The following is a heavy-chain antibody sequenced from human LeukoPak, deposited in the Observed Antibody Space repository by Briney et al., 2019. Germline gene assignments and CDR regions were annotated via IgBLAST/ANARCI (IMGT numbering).Heavy chain of an antibody. J-gene: IGHJ5*02. CDR3: ARAEDSSGYYVPNWFDP. Sequence: PGGSLRLSCAASGLTFNKAWMGWVRQAPGKGLEWVSSITGSGGDTYYADSVKGRFTISRDNSKNTLSLQMNRLRAEDTAVYYCARAEDSSGYYVPNWFDPWGQGTLVTVSS. CDR2: ITGSGGDT. CDR1: GLTFNKAW. V-gene: IGHV3-23*01. D-gene: IGHD3-22*01.